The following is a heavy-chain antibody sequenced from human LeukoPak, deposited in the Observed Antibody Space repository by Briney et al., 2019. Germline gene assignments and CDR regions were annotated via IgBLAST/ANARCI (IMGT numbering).Heavy chain of an antibody. CDR3: ARISSSNWYNERGAFDV. Sequence: SETLSLTCTVSSGSITNYYWSWIRQPPGKGLEWIGVIYYSGNTNYNPSLKSRVTISVDTSKNQFSLKLRSVTAADTAVYYCARISSSNWYNERGAFDVWGQGTMVTVPS. V-gene: IGHV4-59*01. D-gene: IGHD6-13*01. CDR1: SGSITNYY. J-gene: IGHJ3*01. CDR2: IYYSGNT.